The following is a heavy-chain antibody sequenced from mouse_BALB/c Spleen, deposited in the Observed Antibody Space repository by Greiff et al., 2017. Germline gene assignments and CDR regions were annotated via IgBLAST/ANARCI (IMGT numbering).Heavy chain of an antibody. Sequence: EVMLVESGGGLVQPGGSRKLSCAASGFTFSSFGMHWVRQAPEKGLEWVAYISSGSSTIYYAATVKGRFTISRDNPKNTLFLHMTSIRSEDTAMYYCAIGYGNAYYFDYWGQGTTLTVSS. D-gene: IGHD2-1*01. J-gene: IGHJ2*01. CDR1: GFTFSSFG. CDR2: ISSGSSTI. CDR3: AIGYGNAYYFDY. V-gene: IGHV5-17*02.